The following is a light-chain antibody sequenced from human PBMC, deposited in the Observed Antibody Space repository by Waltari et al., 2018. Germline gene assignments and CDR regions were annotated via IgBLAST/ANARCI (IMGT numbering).Light chain of an antibody. CDR3: QHYYTIPLT. CDR1: QDISNS. Sequence: DIQMTQSPSSLSASVGDRVTITCRASQDISNSLPWYQPKPGKAPRLLLDAASRLQTGVPSSFSVNISGTVYTLTINSLHPEDFATYYCQHYYTIPLTFGGGTKVDVK. CDR2: AAS. V-gene: IGKV1-NL1*01. J-gene: IGKJ4*01.